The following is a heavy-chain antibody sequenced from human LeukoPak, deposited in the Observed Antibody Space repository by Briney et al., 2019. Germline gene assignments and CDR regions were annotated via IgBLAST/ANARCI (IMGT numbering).Heavy chain of an antibody. Sequence: SETLSLTCTVSGGSISSYYWSWIRQPPGKGLEWIGYIYYSGSTNYNPSLKSRVTISVDTSKNQFSLKLSSVTAADTAVYYCARDRLGIAVGVGDYYYYGMDVWGQGTTVPVSS. J-gene: IGHJ6*02. CDR1: GGSISSYY. CDR3: ARDRLGIAVGVGDYYYYGMDV. CDR2: IYYSGST. V-gene: IGHV4-59*01. D-gene: IGHD6-19*01.